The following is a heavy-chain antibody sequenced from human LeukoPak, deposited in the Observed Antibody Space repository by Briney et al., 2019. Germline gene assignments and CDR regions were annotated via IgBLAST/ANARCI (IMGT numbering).Heavy chain of an antibody. D-gene: IGHD6-13*01. V-gene: IGHV3-49*03. CDR3: TRDLGIAAYDY. Sequence: SGGSLRLSCTASGFTFGDYAMIWFRQAPGKGLEWVGFIRSKAYGGTTEYAASVKDRFTISRDDSKSIAYLQVNILNTEDSAVYYCTRDLGIAAYDYWGQGTLVTVSS. J-gene: IGHJ4*02. CDR2: IRSKAYGGTT. CDR1: GFTFGDYA.